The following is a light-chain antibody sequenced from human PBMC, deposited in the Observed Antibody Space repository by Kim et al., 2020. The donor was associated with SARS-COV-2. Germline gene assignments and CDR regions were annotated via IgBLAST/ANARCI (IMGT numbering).Light chain of an antibody. CDR3: LQYNSYPWV. V-gene: IGKV1-8*01. CDR1: EDLNRN. Sequence: ASTGDRVTITCRASEDLNRNLAWYQQTPGKVPKLLIHTTFILQSGVPSRFSGSESGTDFTLTISGLRSEDFGTYYCLQYNSYPWVFGQGTKVDIK. J-gene: IGKJ1*01. CDR2: TTF.